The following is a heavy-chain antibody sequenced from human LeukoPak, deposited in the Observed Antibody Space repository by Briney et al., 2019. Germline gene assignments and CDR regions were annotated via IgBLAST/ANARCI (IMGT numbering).Heavy chain of an antibody. CDR1: GGTFSSYA. Sequence: SVKVSCKASGGTFSSYAISWVRQAPGQGLEWMGGIIPIFGTANCAQKFQGRVTITTDESTSTAYMELSSLRSEDTAVYYCARGIQLWSALYYYYMDVWGKGTTVTVSS. D-gene: IGHD5-18*01. V-gene: IGHV1-69*05. CDR3: ARGIQLWSALYYYYMDV. CDR2: IIPIFGTA. J-gene: IGHJ6*03.